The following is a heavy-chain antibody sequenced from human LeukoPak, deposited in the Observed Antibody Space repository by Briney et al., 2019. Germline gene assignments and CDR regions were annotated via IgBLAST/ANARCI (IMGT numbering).Heavy chain of an antibody. Sequence: SSQTLSLTCTVSGGSISSGGYYWSWIRQPPGKGLEWIGYIYHSGSTYYNPSLKSRVTISVDRSKNQFSLKLSSVTAADTAVYYCARTYYYDSSGYSPLDYWGQGTLVTVSS. CDR2: IYHSGST. D-gene: IGHD3-22*01. CDR3: ARTYYYDSSGYSPLDY. V-gene: IGHV4-30-2*01. J-gene: IGHJ4*02. CDR1: GGSISSGGYY.